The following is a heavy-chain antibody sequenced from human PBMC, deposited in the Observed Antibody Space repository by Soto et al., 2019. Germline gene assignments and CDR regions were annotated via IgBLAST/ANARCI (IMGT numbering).Heavy chain of an antibody. J-gene: IGHJ6*02. CDR1: GSTFSTYW. CDR3: VRDWSTFWGMDV. Sequence: GGSPRLSCAASGSTFSTYWMNWVRQAPGKGLEWVANIKQDGSEKYYVDSVKGRFAISRDNAKDSLFLQMNNLRAEDTAVYYCVRDWSTFWGMDVWGQGTTVTVSS. CDR2: IKQDGSEK. V-gene: IGHV3-7*01.